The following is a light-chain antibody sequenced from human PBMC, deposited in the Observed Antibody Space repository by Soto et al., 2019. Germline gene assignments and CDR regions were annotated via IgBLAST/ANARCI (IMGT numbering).Light chain of an antibody. CDR3: QQYNNWPWT. V-gene: IGKV3-15*01. Sequence: EIVLTQSPANLSVSPVERAALSCRASQSVSSDLAWYQQKPGQAPRLLIHGASTRATGFPARFSGSGSGTEFTLTISSLQSEDFAVYYCQQYNNWPWTFGQGTKVDIK. CDR1: QSVSSD. CDR2: GAS. J-gene: IGKJ1*01.